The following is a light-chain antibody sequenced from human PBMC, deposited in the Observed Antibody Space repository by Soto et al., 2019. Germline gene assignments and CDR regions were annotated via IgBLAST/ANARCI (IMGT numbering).Light chain of an antibody. CDR2: DAS. V-gene: IGKV1-5*01. CDR1: QTISRW. CDR3: HSRA. J-gene: IGKJ5*01. Sequence: QRPQPPYTLSASVGDEVTITCRASQTISRWLAWYQQKPGRAPKLLIYDASTLESGVPSRFSGSGSETEFTLTISRLQPDDFATYFCHSRAFGQGTRLETK.